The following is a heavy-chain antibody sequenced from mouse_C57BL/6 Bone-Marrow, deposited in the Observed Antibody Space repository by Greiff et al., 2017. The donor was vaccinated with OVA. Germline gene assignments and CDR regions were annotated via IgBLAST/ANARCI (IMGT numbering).Heavy chain of an antibody. Sequence: QVQLKESGPELVKPGASVKISCKASGYAFSSSWMNWVKQRPGKGLEWIGRIYPGDGDTNYNGKFKGKATLTADKSSSTAYMQLSSLTSEDSAVYFCARWGLLDYFDYWGQGTTLTVSS. D-gene: IGHD1-1*01. CDR3: ARWGLLDYFDY. J-gene: IGHJ2*01. V-gene: IGHV1-82*01. CDR1: GYAFSSSW. CDR2: IYPGDGDT.